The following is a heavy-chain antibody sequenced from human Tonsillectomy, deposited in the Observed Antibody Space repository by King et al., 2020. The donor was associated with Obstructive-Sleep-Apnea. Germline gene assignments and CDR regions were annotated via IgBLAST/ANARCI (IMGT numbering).Heavy chain of an antibody. V-gene: IGHV4-59*01. CDR2: IFYSGRI. D-gene: IGHD1-26*01. CDR1: GASISSYY. J-gene: IGHJ5*02. CDR3: AREGYSTEAHWFDH. Sequence: VQLQESGPGLVKSSETLSLTCAVSGASISSYYWNWIRQPPGKGLEWIGNIFYSGRIKYNPSLKSRVSISVDTSKNQFSLNLSSVTAADTAVYYCAREGYSTEAHWFDHWGQGTLVTVSS.